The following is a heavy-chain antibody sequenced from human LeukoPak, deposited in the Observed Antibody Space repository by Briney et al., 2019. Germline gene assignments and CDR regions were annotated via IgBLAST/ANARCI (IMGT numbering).Heavy chain of an antibody. CDR2: IKSKTDGGTT. CDR1: GFTFSNAW. CDR3: TTEMSSGWYGFDY. D-gene: IGHD6-19*01. Sequence: GGSLRLSRAASGFTFSNAWMNWVRQAPGKGLEWVGRIKSKTDGGTTDYAAPVKGRFTISRDDSKNTLYLQMNSLKTEDTAVYYCTTEMSSGWYGFDYWGQGTLVTVSS. V-gene: IGHV3-15*07. J-gene: IGHJ4*02.